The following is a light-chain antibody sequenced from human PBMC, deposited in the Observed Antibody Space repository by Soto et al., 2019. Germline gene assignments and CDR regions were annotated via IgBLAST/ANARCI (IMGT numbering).Light chain of an antibody. CDR1: TGAVTNGHY. Sequence: QAVVTQEPSLTVSPGGTVTLTGVSSTGAVTNGHYPYWFQQKPGQAPRTLIYDTTNRHSWTPARFSGSLLGGKAALTLSGAQPEDEAEYYCLLSYNGPYVFGTGTKVTVL. CDR3: LLSYNGPYV. J-gene: IGLJ1*01. V-gene: IGLV7-46*01. CDR2: DTT.